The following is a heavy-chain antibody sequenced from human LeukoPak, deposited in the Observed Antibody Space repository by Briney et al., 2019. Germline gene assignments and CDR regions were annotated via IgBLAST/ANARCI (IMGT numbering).Heavy chain of an antibody. Sequence: PGGSLRLSCAASGFTFSSYAMHWVRQAPGKGLEWVSVITYGGSNKYCADSVKGLFTISRDNAKNSLYLQMNSLRAEDTAVYYCARANSHEGALLLWFGEFDYFDYWGQGSLVTVSS. CDR1: GFTFSSYA. V-gene: IGHV3-30-3*01. J-gene: IGHJ4*02. D-gene: IGHD3-10*01. CDR2: ITYGGSNK. CDR3: ARANSHEGALLLWFGEFDYFDY.